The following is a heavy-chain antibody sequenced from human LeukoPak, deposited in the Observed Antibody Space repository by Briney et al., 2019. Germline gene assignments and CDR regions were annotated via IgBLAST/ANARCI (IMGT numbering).Heavy chain of an antibody. J-gene: IGHJ4*02. CDR3: ATSGWCLLPGVY. Sequence: PSETLSLTCTVSGYSISSGYLWGWIRQPPGKGLEWIGSIDGSGSSYYNPSLESRVTISVDTSKNQFSLKLSSVTAADTAVYYCATSGWCLLPGVYWGQGTLVTVSS. V-gene: IGHV4-38-2*02. CDR1: GYSISSGYL. CDR2: IDGSGSS. D-gene: IGHD6-19*01.